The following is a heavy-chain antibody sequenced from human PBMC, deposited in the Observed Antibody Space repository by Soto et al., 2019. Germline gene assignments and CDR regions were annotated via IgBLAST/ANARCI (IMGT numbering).Heavy chain of an antibody. J-gene: IGHJ2*01. CDR3: ARDVLLWFGEARHWYCDL. CDR2: IYYGGNT. D-gene: IGHD3-10*01. Sequence: QVQLQESGPRLVMPPQTLSLTCAVSGGSINTGGYYWSWIRQHPGKGLEWVGYIYYGGNTYYNPSLKIRVTISIDTSKNQFSLSLSSVTAADTAVYYCARDVLLWFGEARHWYCDLWGRGTLVTVSS. V-gene: IGHV4-31*11. CDR1: GGSINTGGYY.